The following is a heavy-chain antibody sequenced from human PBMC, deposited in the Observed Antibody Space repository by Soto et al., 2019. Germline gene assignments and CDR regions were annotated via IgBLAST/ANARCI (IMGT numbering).Heavy chain of an antibody. CDR1: GFTFSSYG. Sequence: QVQLVESGGGVVQPGRSLRLSCAASGFTFSSYGMHWVRQASGKGLEWVAVISYDGSNKYYADSVKGRFTISRDNSKNTLYLQMNSLRAEDTAVYYCAKDRRDSSGWDGGYYYGMDVWGQGTTVTVSS. V-gene: IGHV3-30*18. CDR3: AKDRRDSSGWDGGYYYGMDV. J-gene: IGHJ6*02. D-gene: IGHD6-19*01. CDR2: ISYDGSNK.